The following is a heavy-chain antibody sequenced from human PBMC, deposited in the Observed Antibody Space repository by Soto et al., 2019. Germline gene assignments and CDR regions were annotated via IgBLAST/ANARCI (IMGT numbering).Heavy chain of an antibody. Sequence: SETLSLTCTVSGGSINSNNYYWAWIRQPPGKGLAWIASIYYDGSTYYNPSLKSRVTITIDTSKNQFSLRLRSVTAADTAIYYCAKVVVAATRHTDFDSWGQGTLVTSPQ. J-gene: IGHJ4*02. CDR2: IYYDGST. CDR3: AKVVVAATRHTDFDS. D-gene: IGHD2-15*01. V-gene: IGHV4-39*01. CDR1: GGSINSNNYY.